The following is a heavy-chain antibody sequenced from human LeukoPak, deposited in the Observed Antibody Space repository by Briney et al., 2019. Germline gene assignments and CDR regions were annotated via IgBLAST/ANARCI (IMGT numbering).Heavy chain of an antibody. CDR3: ARRTYNWNEYFFDH. D-gene: IGHD1-1*01. CDR2: IYYSGST. Sequence: PSETLSLTCTISGGSMSGYYWSWIRQSPGKGLEWIGYIYYSGSTNYNPSLKSRVTISVDTSKNLFSLKLSSVTAADTAVYYCARRTYNWNEYFFDHWGQGTLVTVSS. J-gene: IGHJ4*02. V-gene: IGHV4-59*08. CDR1: GGSMSGYY.